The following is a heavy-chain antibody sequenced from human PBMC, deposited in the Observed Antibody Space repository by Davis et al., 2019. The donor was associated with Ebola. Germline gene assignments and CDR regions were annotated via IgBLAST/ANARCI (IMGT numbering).Heavy chain of an antibody. CDR2: ISSSSSYI. D-gene: IGHD3-22*01. V-gene: IGHV3-21*01. CDR1: GFTFSSYS. Sequence: GESLKISCAASGFTFSSYSMNWVRQAPGKGLEWVSSISSSSSYIYYADSVKGRFTISRDNAKNSLYLQMNSLRAEDTAVYYCARESYYYDSSGYYNYFDYWGQGTLVTVSS. J-gene: IGHJ4*02. CDR3: ARESYYYDSSGYYNYFDY.